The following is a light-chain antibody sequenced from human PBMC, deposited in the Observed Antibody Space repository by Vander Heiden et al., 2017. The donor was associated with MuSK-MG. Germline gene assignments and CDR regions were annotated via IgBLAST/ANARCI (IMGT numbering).Light chain of an antibody. CDR2: RNN. CDR1: RNNVGNQG. CDR3: SAWDTRLSAWV. Sequence: QAGLTKPPSVSKGLGQTATLTCSGDRNNVGNQGEVWLQQHQGHPPKLLSYRNNNRPSGISERLSASRSGNTASLTITGLQPEDEADYYCSAWDTRLSAWVFGGGTKLTV. V-gene: IGLV10-54*01. J-gene: IGLJ3*02.